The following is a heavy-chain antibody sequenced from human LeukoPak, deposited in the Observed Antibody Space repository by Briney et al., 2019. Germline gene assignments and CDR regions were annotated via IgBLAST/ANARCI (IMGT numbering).Heavy chain of an antibody. V-gene: IGHV3-9*01. J-gene: IGHJ4*02. CDR3: AKPTGDGYNYSPLDY. D-gene: IGHD5-12*01. CDR1: GFTFYDYA. CDR2: ISWNSGSI. Sequence: SLRLSCAAPGFTFYDYAMHWGRHAPGKGLEWVSGISWNSGSIGYADSVKGRFTISRDNAKNSLYLQMNSLRAEDTALYYCAKPTGDGYNYSPLDYWGQGTLVTVSS.